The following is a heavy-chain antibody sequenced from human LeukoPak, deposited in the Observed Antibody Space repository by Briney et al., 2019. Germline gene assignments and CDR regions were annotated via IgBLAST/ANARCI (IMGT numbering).Heavy chain of an antibody. CDR1: GGSISSYY. CDR3: ARGGGSRYGYNFDY. CDR2: IYYSGST. V-gene: IGHV4-59*01. Sequence: SETLSLTCTVSGGSISSYYWSWIRQPPGKGLEWIGCIYYSGSTNYNPSLKSRVTISLDTSKNQFSLKLSSVTAADTSVYYCARGGGSRYGYNFDYWGQGTPVTVSS. D-gene: IGHD5-24*01. J-gene: IGHJ4*02.